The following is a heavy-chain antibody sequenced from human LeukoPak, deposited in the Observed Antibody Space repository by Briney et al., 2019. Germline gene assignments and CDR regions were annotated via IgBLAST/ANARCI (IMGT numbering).Heavy chain of an antibody. J-gene: IGHJ4*02. CDR2: INRDGSEK. D-gene: IGHD3-22*01. V-gene: IGHV3-7*01. CDR3: ARAMEPYYDSNGCDY. CDR1: GFTFSSYS. Sequence: SGGSLRLSCVPSGFTFSSYSMSWVRQAPGKGLEWVANINRDGSEKYYVGSVKGRFIISRDNAKNSLYLQMNSLRAEDTAVYYCARAMEPYYDSNGCDYWGQGTPVTVSS.